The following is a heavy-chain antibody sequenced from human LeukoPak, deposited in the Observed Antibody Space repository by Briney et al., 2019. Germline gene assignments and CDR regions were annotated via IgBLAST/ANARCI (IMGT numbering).Heavy chain of an antibody. Sequence: PGGSLRLSCAVSGITLSNYGMSWVRQAPGKGLEWVAGISGGGGGTNHADSVKGRFTISRDNSKNTLYLQMSRLRAEDTAVYFCAKRGVVIRVILVGFHKEAYYFDSWGQGAQVTVSS. CDR2: ISGGGGGT. V-gene: IGHV3-23*01. CDR3: AKRGVVIRVILVGFHKEAYYFDS. CDR1: GITLSNYG. D-gene: IGHD3-22*01. J-gene: IGHJ4*02.